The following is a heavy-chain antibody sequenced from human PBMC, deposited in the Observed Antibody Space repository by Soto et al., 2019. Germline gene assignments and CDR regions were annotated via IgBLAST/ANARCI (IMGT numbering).Heavy chain of an antibody. J-gene: IGHJ4*02. CDR1: GYSFSNYW. V-gene: IGHV5-51*01. CDR2: IYPGDSDT. D-gene: IGHD2-8*01. Sequence: PGESLKISCKGSGYSFSNYWIGWVRQMPGKGLEWMGIIYPGDSDTRYSPSFQGQVTISADKSITTAYLQWSSLKAPDTAIYYCARHRYSGYCTNGLCPFDYWGQGTLVTVSS. CDR3: ARHRYSGYCTNGLCPFDY.